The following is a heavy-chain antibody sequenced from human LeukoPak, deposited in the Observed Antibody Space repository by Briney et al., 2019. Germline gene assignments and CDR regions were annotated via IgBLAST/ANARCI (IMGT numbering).Heavy chain of an antibody. D-gene: IGHD3-22*01. V-gene: IGHV4-4*07. CDR1: GGSINNYY. CDR3: ARDRVGYYDSSAAGEFDY. J-gene: IGHJ4*02. CDR2: IYSSGST. Sequence: SETLSLTCTVSGGSINNYYWSWIRQPAGKGLEWIGLIYSSGSTSYNPSLKSRVTMSVDTSKKQFSLRLSSVTAADTAVYYCARDRVGYYDSSAAGEFDYWGQGTLVTVSS.